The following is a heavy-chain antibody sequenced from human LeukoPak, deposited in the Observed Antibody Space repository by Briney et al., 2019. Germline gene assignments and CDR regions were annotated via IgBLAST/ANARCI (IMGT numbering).Heavy chain of an antibody. CDR1: GYTFTSYY. CDR2: INPSGGST. V-gene: IGHV1-46*01. Sequence: ASVKVSCKASGYTFTSYYMHWVRQAPGQGLEWMGIINPSGGSTSYAQKFQGRVTMTRGTSTSTVYMELSSLRSEDTAVYYCARARLRFPGWFDPWGQGTLVTVSS. CDR3: ARARLRFPGWFDP. J-gene: IGHJ5*02. D-gene: IGHD3-3*01.